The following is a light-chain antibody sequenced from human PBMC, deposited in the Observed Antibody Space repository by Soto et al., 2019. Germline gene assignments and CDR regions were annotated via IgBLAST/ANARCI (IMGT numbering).Light chain of an antibody. J-gene: IGKJ1*01. CDR3: LQHSSYPPT. V-gene: IGKV1-17*01. CDR2: AAS. Sequence: DIQMTQSPSSSSASVGDRVTITCRASQGIRNELGWYQQKPGKAPKRLIYAASSLQRGVPSRFSGSGSETEFTLTISSLQPEDFATYFCLQHSSYPPTFGQGTRLEVK. CDR1: QGIRNE.